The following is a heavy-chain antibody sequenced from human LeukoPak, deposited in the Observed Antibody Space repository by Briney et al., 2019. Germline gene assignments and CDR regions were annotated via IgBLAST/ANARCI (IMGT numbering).Heavy chain of an antibody. Sequence: KSSETLSLTCTVSGGSISSSSYYGGWIRKPPGKGLGRIGSIYYSGSTYYNPSLKSRVTISVDTSKNQFSLKLSSVTAADTAVYYCARSIGGSGYYYNRAFDYWGQGTLVTVSS. CDR3: ARSIGGSGYYYNRAFDY. V-gene: IGHV4-39*07. D-gene: IGHD3-10*01. CDR2: IYYSGST. CDR1: GGSISSSSYY. J-gene: IGHJ4*02.